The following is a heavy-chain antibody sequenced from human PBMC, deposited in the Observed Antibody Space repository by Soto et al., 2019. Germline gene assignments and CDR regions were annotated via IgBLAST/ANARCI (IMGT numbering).Heavy chain of an antibody. J-gene: IGHJ4*02. Sequence: ALVKVSCKASGYPFTSYSFSWVRQAPGQGLEWMGWSNACNGNTKYSQKFQGRVTITRDTSASTAYMELSSLRSEDTAVYYCARSIVVVTALDYWGQGTLVTVSS. CDR3: ARSIVVVTALDY. CDR2: SNACNGNT. V-gene: IGHV1-3*01. CDR1: GYPFTSYS. D-gene: IGHD2-21*02.